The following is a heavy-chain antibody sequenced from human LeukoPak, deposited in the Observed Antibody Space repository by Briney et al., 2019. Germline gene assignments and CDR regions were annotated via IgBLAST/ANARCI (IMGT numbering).Heavy chain of an antibody. D-gene: IGHD5-12*01. CDR3: AKGAYDYIEIGYFDS. J-gene: IGHJ4*02. V-gene: IGHV3-23*01. CDR2: LIDSSGST. CDR1: GFTSTNYA. Sequence: GGSLRLSCAASGFTSTNYAMNWVRQAPGRGLEWVSVLIDSSGSTDYADSVKGRFTISRDNSKNTVFLQMNSLRAEDTAIYYCAKGAYDYIEIGYFDSWGQGTLVTVSS.